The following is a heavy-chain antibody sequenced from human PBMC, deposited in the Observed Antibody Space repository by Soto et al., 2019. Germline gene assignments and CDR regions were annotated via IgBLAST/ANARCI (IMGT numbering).Heavy chain of an antibody. CDR2: ISSNGGST. Sequence: GGSPRLSCAASGFTFSSYAMHWVRQAPGKGLEYVSAISSNGGSTYYANSVKGRFTISRDNSKNTLYLQMGSLRAEDMAVYYCARDQVAVAGNRNAFDIWGQGTMVTVSS. J-gene: IGHJ3*02. CDR1: GFTFSSYA. CDR3: ARDQVAVAGNRNAFDI. V-gene: IGHV3-64*01. D-gene: IGHD6-19*01.